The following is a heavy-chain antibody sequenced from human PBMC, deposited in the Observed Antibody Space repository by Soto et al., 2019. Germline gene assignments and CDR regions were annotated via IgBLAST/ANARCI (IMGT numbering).Heavy chain of an antibody. CDR3: ATMAAAGKDYYYGMDV. D-gene: IGHD6-13*01. CDR2: IIPILDIA. Sequence: KVSCKASGGIFNSYTISWVRQAPGQGLEWMGRIIPILDIANYAQKFQGRVTIIADKSTSTAYMELSSLRSEDTAVYYCATMAAAGKDYYYGMDVWGQGTTVTVSS. V-gene: IGHV1-69*02. CDR1: GGIFNSYT. J-gene: IGHJ6*02.